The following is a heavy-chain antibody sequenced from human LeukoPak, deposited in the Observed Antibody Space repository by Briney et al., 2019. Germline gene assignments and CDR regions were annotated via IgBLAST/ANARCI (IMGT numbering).Heavy chain of an antibody. CDR1: GGTFSSYA. D-gene: IGHD6-19*01. CDR3: ARDSSGWYVLKGMDV. CDR2: IIPIFGTA. Sequence: SVKVSCKDSGGTFSSYAISWVRQAPGQGLEWMGGIIPIFGTANYAQKFQGRVTITADESTSTAYMELSSLRSEDTAVYYCARDSSGWYVLKGMDVWGQGTTVTVSS. J-gene: IGHJ6*02. V-gene: IGHV1-69*13.